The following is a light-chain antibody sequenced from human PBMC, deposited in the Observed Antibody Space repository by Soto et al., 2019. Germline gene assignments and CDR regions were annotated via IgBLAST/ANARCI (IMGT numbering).Light chain of an antibody. Sequence: DIQMTQSPSSLSASVGDRVTITCRASQSISSYLKWYQQKPGKAPKLLIYAACTLQRGVPCRCSGSGSGTDFTLTISSLQPEDFATDNCQQSYTTPYTFGQGTKLEMK. CDR3: QQSYTTPYT. V-gene: IGKV1-39*01. J-gene: IGKJ2*01. CDR1: QSISSY. CDR2: AAC.